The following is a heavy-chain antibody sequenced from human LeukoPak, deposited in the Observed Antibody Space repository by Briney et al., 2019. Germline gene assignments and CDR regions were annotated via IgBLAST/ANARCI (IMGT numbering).Heavy chain of an antibody. CDR3: ASSDQYYYDSSGYYNY. Sequence: GGSLRLSCAASGFTFSSYGMSWVRQAPGKGLEWVSAISDSGGSTYYADSVKGRFTISRDNSKNTLYLQMNSLRAEDTAVYYCASSDQYYYDSSGYYNYWGQGTLVTVSS. CDR1: GFTFSSYG. J-gene: IGHJ4*02. V-gene: IGHV3-23*01. CDR2: ISDSGGST. D-gene: IGHD3-22*01.